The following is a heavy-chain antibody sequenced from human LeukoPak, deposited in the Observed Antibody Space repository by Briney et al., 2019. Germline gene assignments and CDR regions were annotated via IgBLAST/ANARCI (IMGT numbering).Heavy chain of an antibody. CDR1: GYTFTSYG. V-gene: IGHV1-18*01. Sequence: GASVKVSCKASGYTFTSYGISWVRQAPGQGLEWMGGISTYNGHTNYARKVQGRVTMTTDTSTSTAYMELRSLRSDDTAVYYCAREGGRYCSGGSCYSSNGWYGGLNYWGQGTPVTVSS. CDR2: ISTYNGHT. CDR3: AREGGRYCSGGSCYSSNGWYGGLNY. J-gene: IGHJ4*02. D-gene: IGHD2-15*01.